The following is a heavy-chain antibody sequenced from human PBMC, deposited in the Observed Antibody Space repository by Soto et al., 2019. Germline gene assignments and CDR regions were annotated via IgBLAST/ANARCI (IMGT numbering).Heavy chain of an antibody. CDR2: INHSGST. CDR3: ARGNTKRPSGAYWYFDL. V-gene: IGHV4-34*01. D-gene: IGHD1-1*01. Sequence: SETLSLTCAVYGGSFSGYYWSWIRQPPGKGLEWIGEINHSGSTDYNPSLKSRVTISVDTSKNQFSLKLSSVTAADTAVYYCARGNTKRPSGAYWYFDLWGRGTRVTVSS. J-gene: IGHJ2*01. CDR1: GGSFSGYY.